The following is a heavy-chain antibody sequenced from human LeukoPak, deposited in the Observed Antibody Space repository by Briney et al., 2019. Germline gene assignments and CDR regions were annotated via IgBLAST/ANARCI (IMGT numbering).Heavy chain of an antibody. CDR3: AKSSGSLFDP. CDR1: GGSISSYY. V-gene: IGHV4-38-2*02. Sequence: SETLSLTCTISGGSISSYYWGWIRQPPGKGLEWIVSIYHSGSSYYNPSLKSRVTISVDTSKNQFSLKLSSVTAADTAVYYCAKSSGSLFDPWGQGTLVTVSS. J-gene: IGHJ5*02. D-gene: IGHD3-10*01. CDR2: IYHSGSS.